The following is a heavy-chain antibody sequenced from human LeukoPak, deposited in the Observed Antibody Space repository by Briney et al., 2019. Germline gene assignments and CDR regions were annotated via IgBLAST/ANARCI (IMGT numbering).Heavy chain of an antibody. CDR3: AKHNGHCGGDCYTFDI. J-gene: IGHJ3*02. D-gene: IGHD2-21*02. Sequence: DPVKGRFTISRDNSKNTLYLQMNSLRAEDTAVYYSAKHNGHCGGDCYTFDIWGQGTMSTVSS. V-gene: IGHV3-30*02.